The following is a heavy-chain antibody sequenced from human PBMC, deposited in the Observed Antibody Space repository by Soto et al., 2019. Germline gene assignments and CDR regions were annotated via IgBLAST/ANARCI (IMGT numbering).Heavy chain of an antibody. Sequence: PGESLKISCKGSGYSFTSYWIGWVRQMPGKGLECMGIIYPGDSDTRYSPSFQGQVTISADKPISTAYLQWSSLKASDTAMYYCARTAAAGKYYYGMDVWGQGTTVTVSS. CDR2: IYPGDSDT. J-gene: IGHJ6*02. V-gene: IGHV5-51*01. CDR1: GYSFTSYW. CDR3: ARTAAAGKYYYGMDV. D-gene: IGHD6-13*01.